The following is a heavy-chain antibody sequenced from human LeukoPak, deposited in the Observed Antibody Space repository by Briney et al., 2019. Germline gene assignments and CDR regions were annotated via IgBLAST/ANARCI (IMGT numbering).Heavy chain of an antibody. D-gene: IGHD3-22*01. V-gene: IGHV1-2*02. CDR1: GYTFTDYY. Sequence: ASVKVSCKASGYTFTDYYIHWIRQAPGQGLEWMGWINPNSGERKYAQKFQGRVTLSRDTSISTAHMELSSLRSEDTAVYYCAKRIRDSSGYYYFDHWGQGTLVTVSS. J-gene: IGHJ4*02. CDR3: AKRIRDSSGYYYFDH. CDR2: INPNSGER.